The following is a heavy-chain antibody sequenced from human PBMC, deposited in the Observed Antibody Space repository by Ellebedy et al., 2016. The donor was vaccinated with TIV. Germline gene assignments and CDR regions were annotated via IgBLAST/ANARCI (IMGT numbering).Heavy chain of an antibody. D-gene: IGHD5-24*01. CDR1: GFTFSGYG. Sequence: GGSLRLXXAASGFTFSGYGMSWVRQAPGKGLEWVSAISYSGVGTHYADSVKGRFTISRDNSKNTLYLQMNSLRAEDTAVYYCANYGYNFYFDYWGQGTLVTVSS. J-gene: IGHJ4*02. CDR3: ANYGYNFYFDY. V-gene: IGHV3-23*01. CDR2: ISYSGVGT.